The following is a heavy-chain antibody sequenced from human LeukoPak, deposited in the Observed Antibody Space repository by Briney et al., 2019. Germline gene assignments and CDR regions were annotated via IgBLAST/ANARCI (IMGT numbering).Heavy chain of an antibody. CDR3: ARSYDFWSGPPFDP. CDR1: GYTFTDHY. CDR2: INPNSGGT. V-gene: IGHV1-2*02. J-gene: IGHJ5*02. Sequence: GASVKVACKASGYTFTDHYMHWVRQAPGQALEWMGWINPNSGGTKYAQKFQGRVTLTRDTSISTAYMELSRLRCDDTAVYYCARSYDFWSGPPFDPWGQGTLVTVSS. D-gene: IGHD3-3*01.